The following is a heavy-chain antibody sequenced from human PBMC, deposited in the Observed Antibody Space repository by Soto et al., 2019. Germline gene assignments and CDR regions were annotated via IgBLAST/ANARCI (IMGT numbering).Heavy chain of an antibody. CDR1: GYTFPGYY. CDR2: INPNSGGT. CDR3: ALGEWELLGGAFDI. Sequence: GASVKVSCKASGYTFPGYYIHWVRQAPGQGLEWMGWINPNSGGTNYAQKFQGRVTMTRDTSISTAYMELSRLRSDDTAVYYCALGEWELLGGAFDIWGQGTMVTVSS. J-gene: IGHJ3*02. D-gene: IGHD1-26*01. V-gene: IGHV1-2*02.